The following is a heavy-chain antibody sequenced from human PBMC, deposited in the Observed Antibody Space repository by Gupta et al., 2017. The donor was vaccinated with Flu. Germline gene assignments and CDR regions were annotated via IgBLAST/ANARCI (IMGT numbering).Heavy chain of an antibody. V-gene: IGHV3-48*03. J-gene: IGHJ4*02. D-gene: IGHD3-22*01. CDR2: ISASGGTI. Sequence: EVQLVESGGGLVQPGGSLRLSCAGSGFSFISYEMNWVRQAPGKGLEWLSYISASGGTIYYADSVKGRFTVSRDNAKNSLYLQMNSLRAEDTAVYYCVRRPNYFDSSGYPHYFDYWGQGTLVTVSS. CDR1: GFSFISYE. CDR3: VRRPNYFDSSGYPHYFDY.